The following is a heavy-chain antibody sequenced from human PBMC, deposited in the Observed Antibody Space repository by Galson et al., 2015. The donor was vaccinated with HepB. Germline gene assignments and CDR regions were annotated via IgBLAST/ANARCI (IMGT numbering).Heavy chain of an antibody. CDR2: ISGSGGNT. J-gene: IGHJ6*02. V-gene: IGHV3-23*01. CDR3: AKDQGHYYYYYGMDV. Sequence: SLRLSCAASGFTFSSYAMSWVRQAPGKGLEWVSAISGSGGNTDYADSVKGRFTISRDNSKNTLYLQMNSLRAEDTAVYYCAKDQGHYYYYYGMDVWGQGTTVTVSS. CDR1: GFTFSSYA.